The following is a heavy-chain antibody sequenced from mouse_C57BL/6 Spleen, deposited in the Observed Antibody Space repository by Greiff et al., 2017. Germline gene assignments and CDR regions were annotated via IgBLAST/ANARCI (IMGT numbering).Heavy chain of an antibody. CDR3: AATVVAYYAMDY. CDR2: IDPPDSYT. CDR1: GYTFTSYW. V-gene: IGHV1-69*01. D-gene: IGHD1-1*01. J-gene: IGHJ4*01. Sequence: QVQLQQPGAELVMPGASVKLSCKASGYTFTSYWMHWVKQRPGQGLEWIGEIDPPDSYTNYNQKFKGKSTLTVDKSSSTAYMQLSSLTSEDSAVYYCAATVVAYYAMDYWGQGTSVTVSS.